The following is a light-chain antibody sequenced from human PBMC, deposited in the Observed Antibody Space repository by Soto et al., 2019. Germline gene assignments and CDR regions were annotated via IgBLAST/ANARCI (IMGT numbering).Light chain of an antibody. J-gene: IGKJ1*01. V-gene: IGKV3-20*01. CDR1: QSISSSY. CDR2: GVS. CDR3: QQYDNWPPWT. Sequence: EIVLTQSPGTLSLSPGERATLSCRASQSISSSYFAWYQQKPGQAPRLLVYGVSSRATDVPDRFSGSGSGTDFTLTISRMEPEDFAVYYCQQYDNWPPWTFGQGTKV.